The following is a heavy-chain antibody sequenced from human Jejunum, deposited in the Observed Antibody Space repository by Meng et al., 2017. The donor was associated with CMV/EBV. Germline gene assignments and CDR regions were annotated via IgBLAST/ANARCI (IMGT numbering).Heavy chain of an antibody. J-gene: IGHJ4*02. D-gene: IGHD6-19*01. Sequence: FNFGEYAMSWVRQAPGKGLELIGFIRSKAYGGTTEYAASVKGRFTISRDDSKSIAYLQMNSLKTEDTAVYYCTTNNKNSSGWYLAYWGQGTLVTVSS. CDR2: IRSKAYGGTT. CDR1: FNFGEYA. V-gene: IGHV3-49*04. CDR3: TTNNKNSSGWYLAY.